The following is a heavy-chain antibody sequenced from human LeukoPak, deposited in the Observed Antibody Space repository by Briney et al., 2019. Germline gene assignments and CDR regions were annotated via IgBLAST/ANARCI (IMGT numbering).Heavy chain of an antibody. D-gene: IGHD3-16*01. V-gene: IGHV3-48*02. CDR2: ISGSAYSI. CDR3: AIHYAYAPYI. CDR1: RFTVSSTS. J-gene: IGHJ3*02. Sequence: PGGSLRLSFATSRFTVSSTSMRSVRQAPGKGLEWVSYISGSAYSIYYADSVRGRFTISRDNAKNSLYLQLNSLRDEDTAVYYCAIHYAYAPYIWGQGTMVTVSS.